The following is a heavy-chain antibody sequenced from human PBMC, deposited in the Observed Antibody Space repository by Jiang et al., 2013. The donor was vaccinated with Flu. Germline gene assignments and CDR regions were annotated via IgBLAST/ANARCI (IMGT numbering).Heavy chain of an antibody. V-gene: IGHV1-69*06. J-gene: IGHJ6*02. Sequence: GAEVKKPGSSVKVSCKASGGTFSSYAISWVRQAPGQGLEWMGGIIPIFGTANYAQKFQGRVTITADKSTSTAYMELSSLRSEDTAVYYCARGLYGSGSYWAYYYGMDVWGQGTTVTVSS. CDR2: IIPIFGTA. CDR3: ARGLYGSGSYWAYYYGMDV. D-gene: IGHD3-10*01. CDR1: GGTFSSYA.